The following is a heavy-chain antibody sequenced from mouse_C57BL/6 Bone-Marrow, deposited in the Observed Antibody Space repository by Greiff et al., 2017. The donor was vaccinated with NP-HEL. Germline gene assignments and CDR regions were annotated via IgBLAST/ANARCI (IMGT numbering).Heavy chain of an antibody. CDR2: IDPSDSYP. Sequence: QVQLQQPGAELVMPGASVKLSCKASGYTFTSYWMHWVKQRPGQGLEWIGEIDPSDSYPTYNHKFKGNSTLTLDKSSSTAYMKLSSLTSEDSAVYYGARDGYDFDYWGQGTTLTVSA. J-gene: IGHJ2*01. CDR3: ARDGYDFDY. V-gene: IGHV1-69*01. D-gene: IGHD2-2*01. CDR1: GYTFTSYW.